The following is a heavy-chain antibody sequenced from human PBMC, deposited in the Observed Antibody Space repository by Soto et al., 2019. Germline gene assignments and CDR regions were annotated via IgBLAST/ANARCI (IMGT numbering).Heavy chain of an antibody. J-gene: IGHJ4*02. CDR3: AHRRQGYCSGGSCYYDY. CDR1: GFSLSTSGVG. CDR2: IYWDDDK. Sequence: GSGPTLVNPTQTLTLTCTFSGFSLSTSGVGVGWIRQPPGKVLEWLALIYWDDDKRYSPSLKSRLTITKDTSKNQVVLTMTNMDPVDTATYYCAHRRQGYCSGGSCYYDYWGQGTLVTVSS. D-gene: IGHD2-15*01. V-gene: IGHV2-5*02.